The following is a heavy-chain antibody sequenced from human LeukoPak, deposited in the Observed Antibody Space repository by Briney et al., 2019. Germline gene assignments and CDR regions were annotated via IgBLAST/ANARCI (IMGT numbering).Heavy chain of an antibody. CDR2: IRSKANSYAT. J-gene: IGHJ4*02. CDR3: TRVGPPEVFRDY. D-gene: IGHD5/OR15-5a*01. CDR1: GFTFSGSA. Sequence: GGSLRLSCAASGFTFSGSAMHWVRQASGKGLEWVGRIRSKANSYATVYAASVKGRFTISRDDSKNTAYLQMNSLKTEDTAVYYCTRVGPPEVFRDYWGQGTLVTVSS. V-gene: IGHV3-73*01.